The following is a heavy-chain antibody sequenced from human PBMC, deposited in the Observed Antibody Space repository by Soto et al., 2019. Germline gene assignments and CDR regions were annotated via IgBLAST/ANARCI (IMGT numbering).Heavy chain of an antibody. Sequence: GGSLRLSCAASGFTVSSNYMSWVRQAPGKGLEWVSVIYSGGSTYYADSVKGRFTISRDNSKNTLYLQMNSLRAEDTAVYYCARVGAAGKHYYYYGMDVWGQGTTVTVSS. CDR3: ARVGAAGKHYYYYGMDV. CDR1: GFTVSSNY. CDR2: IYSGGST. J-gene: IGHJ6*02. V-gene: IGHV3-53*01. D-gene: IGHD6-13*01.